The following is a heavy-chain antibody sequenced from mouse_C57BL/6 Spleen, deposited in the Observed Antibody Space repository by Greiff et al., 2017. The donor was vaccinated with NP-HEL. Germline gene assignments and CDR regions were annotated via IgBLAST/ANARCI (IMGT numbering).Heavy chain of an antibody. Sequence: VQLQQSGPELVKPGASVKISCKASGYSFTGYYMNWVKQSPEKSLEWIGEINPSTGGTTYNQKFKAKATLTVDKSSSTAYMQLKSLTSEDSAVYYCARGITTAPFDYWGQGTTLTVSS. CDR2: INPSTGGT. J-gene: IGHJ2*01. D-gene: IGHD1-2*01. CDR3: ARGITTAPFDY. CDR1: GYSFTGYY. V-gene: IGHV1-42*01.